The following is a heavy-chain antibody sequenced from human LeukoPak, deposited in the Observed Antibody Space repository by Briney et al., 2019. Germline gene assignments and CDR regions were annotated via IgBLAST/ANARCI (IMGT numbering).Heavy chain of an antibody. CDR3: AREDIVVVPAAYFGGYSYGMDV. D-gene: IGHD2-2*01. CDR2: ISSSGSTI. CDR1: GFTFSSYE. Sequence: QPGGSLRLSCAASGFTFSSYEMNWVRQAPGKGLEWVSCISSSGSTIYYADSVKGRFTISRDNAKNSLYLQMNSLRAEDTAVYYCAREDIVVVPAAYFGGYSYGMDVWGKGTTVTVSS. V-gene: IGHV3-48*03. J-gene: IGHJ6*04.